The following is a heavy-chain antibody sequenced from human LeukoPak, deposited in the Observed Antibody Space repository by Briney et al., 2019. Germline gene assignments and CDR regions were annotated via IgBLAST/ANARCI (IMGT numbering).Heavy chain of an antibody. Sequence: ASVTVSCKASGYTFTGYYMHWVRQAPGHGLKWMGWINPNSGATHYAQSFQARVTMTRDTSIGSGYMELTGLESADTAVYYCARGRRILGGPENAGDFFDFWGQGSLVTVSS. D-gene: IGHD3-16*01. CDR1: GYTFTGYY. CDR2: INPNSGAT. J-gene: IGHJ4*01. V-gene: IGHV1-2*02. CDR3: ARGRRILGGPENAGDFFDF.